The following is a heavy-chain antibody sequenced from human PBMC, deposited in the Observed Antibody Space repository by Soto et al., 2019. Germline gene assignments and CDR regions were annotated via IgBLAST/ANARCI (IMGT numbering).Heavy chain of an antibody. J-gene: IGHJ4*02. CDR3: ARENEQWVAADN. Sequence: GGTLSLSCAASGFTFSDYYMSWLRQAPGKGLEWVSYITSSGSTIYYADSVKGRFTISRDNAKNSLYLQMNSLRAEDPAVYYCARENEQWVAADNWGQGTLVTVSS. CDR1: GFTFSDYY. V-gene: IGHV3-11*01. CDR2: ITSSGSTI. D-gene: IGHD6-19*01.